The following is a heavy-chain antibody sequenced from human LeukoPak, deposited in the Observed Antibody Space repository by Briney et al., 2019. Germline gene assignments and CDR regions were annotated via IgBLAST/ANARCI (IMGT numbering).Heavy chain of an antibody. V-gene: IGHV3-23*01. Sequence: GGSLRLSCAASGFTFSTYAMSWVRQAPGKGLEWVSGISGSGGGTYYADSVRGRFTISRDNSKNTLYLQMNSLRAEDTAVYYCAKDLIWLAYHFDYWGQGTLVTVSS. J-gene: IGHJ4*02. CDR3: AKDLIWLAYHFDY. D-gene: IGHD6-19*01. CDR2: ISGSGGGT. CDR1: GFTFSTYA.